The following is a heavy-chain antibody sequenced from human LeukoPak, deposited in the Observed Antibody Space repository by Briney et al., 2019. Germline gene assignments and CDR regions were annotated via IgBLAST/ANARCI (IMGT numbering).Heavy chain of an antibody. CDR1: GGSISSYY. V-gene: IGHV4-59*08. CDR2: IYYSGST. Sequence: SETLSLTCTVSGGSISSYYWSWIRQPPGKGREGIGYIYYSGSTNYNPSLKSRVNISVDTSKNQFSLKLSSVTAADTAVYYCARHVYSSSWYIYYYGMDVWGQGTTVTVSS. J-gene: IGHJ6*02. D-gene: IGHD6-13*01. CDR3: ARHVYSSSWYIYYYGMDV.